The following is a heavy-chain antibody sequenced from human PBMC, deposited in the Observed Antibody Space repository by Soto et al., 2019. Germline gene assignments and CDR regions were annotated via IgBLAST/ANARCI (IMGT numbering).Heavy chain of an antibody. V-gene: IGHV3-53*01. CDR1: GVTVSGNF. CDR2: IYTGDTT. CDR3: ASRFSSSWSALDY. D-gene: IGHD6-13*01. J-gene: IGHJ4*02. Sequence: GGSVGLSCAASGVTVSGNFMSWVRQAPGKGLEWVSIIYTGDTTYYADSVKGRFTISRDNSKNTLYLQMNSLRAEDSAVYYCASRFSSSWSALDYWGRGTLVTVSS.